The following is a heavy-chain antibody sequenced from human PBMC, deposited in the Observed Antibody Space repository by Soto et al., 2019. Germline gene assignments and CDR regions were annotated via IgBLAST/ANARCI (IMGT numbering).Heavy chain of an antibody. CDR1: GFTFSSYA. V-gene: IGHV3-64D*06. D-gene: IGHD3-3*01. CDR2: ISSNGGST. CDR3: VKLDLIHDFWSGYDY. J-gene: IGHJ4*02. Sequence: GGSLRLSCSASGFTFSSYAMHWVRQAPGKGLEYVSAISSNGGSTYYADSVKGRFTISRDNSKNTLYLQMSSLRAEDTAVYYCVKLDLIHDFWSGYDYWGQGTLVTVSS.